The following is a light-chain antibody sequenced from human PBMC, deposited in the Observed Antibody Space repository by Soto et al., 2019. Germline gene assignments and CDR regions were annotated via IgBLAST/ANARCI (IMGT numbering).Light chain of an antibody. V-gene: IGLV2-14*01. CDR1: TSDVGGYIS. CDR2: EVS. J-gene: IGLJ2*01. Sequence: QSVLTQPASVSGSPGQSVTISCTGTTSDVGGYISVSWYQQHPGKAPKLMIYEVSNRPSGVSNRFSGSKSGDTASLTISGLQAEDEADYYCSSYAGNNHVVFGGGTKLTVL. CDR3: SSYAGNNHVV.